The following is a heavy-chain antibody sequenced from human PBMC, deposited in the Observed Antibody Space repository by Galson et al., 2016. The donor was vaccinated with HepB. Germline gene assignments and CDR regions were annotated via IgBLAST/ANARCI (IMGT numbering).Heavy chain of an antibody. CDR3: ARDNKWLLSYYFYYSMDV. Sequence: SLRLSCAASGFSFSNYWMSWVRQSPGKGLEWVANIKQDGSENYYVDSVKGRFTISRDNAKNSLYLQMNSLRAEDTAVYYCARDNKWLLSYYFYYSMDVWGRGTLVTVSS. CDR1: GFSFSNYW. J-gene: IGHJ6*02. CDR2: IKQDGSEN. D-gene: IGHD3-22*01. V-gene: IGHV3-7*01.